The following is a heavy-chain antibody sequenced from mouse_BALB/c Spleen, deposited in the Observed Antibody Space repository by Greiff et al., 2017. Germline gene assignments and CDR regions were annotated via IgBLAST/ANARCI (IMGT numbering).Heavy chain of an antibody. CDR1: GFTFPDYY. J-gene: IGHJ2*01. Sequence: DVKLVESGGGLVQPGGSLRLSCATSGFTFPDYYMSWVRQPPGKALEWLGFIRNKANGYTTEYSASVKGRFTISRDNSQSILYLQMNTLRAEDSATYYCARDRDSKALFDYWGQGTTLTVSS. CDR2: IRNKANGYTT. V-gene: IGHV7-3*02. D-gene: IGHD3-2*02. CDR3: ARDRDSKALFDY.